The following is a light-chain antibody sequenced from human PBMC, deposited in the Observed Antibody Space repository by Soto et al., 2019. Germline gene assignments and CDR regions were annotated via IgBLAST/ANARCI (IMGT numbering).Light chain of an antibody. J-gene: IGKJ1*01. Sequence: EIVLTQSPGTLSLSPGERATLSYRASQSVSSSYLAWYQQKPGQAPRLLIYGASSRATGIPDRFSGSGSGTEFTLTISSLQSGDFAVYYCQQYADWPRTFGQGTKVDIK. CDR3: QQYADWPRT. CDR2: GAS. V-gene: IGKV3-20*01. CDR1: QSVSSSY.